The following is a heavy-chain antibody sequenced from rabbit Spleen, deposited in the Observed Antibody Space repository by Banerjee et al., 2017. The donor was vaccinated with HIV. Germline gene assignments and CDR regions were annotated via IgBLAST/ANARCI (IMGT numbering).Heavy chain of an antibody. J-gene: IGHJ4*01. CDR1: GFDFSNYG. CDR2: IEPIFGNT. V-gene: IGHV1S47*01. D-gene: IGHD1-1*01. Sequence: QEQLVESGGGLVQPGGSLKLSCKASGFDFSNYGVSWVRQAPGKGLEWIGYIEPIFGNTYYASWVIGRFTISRSTSLSTVDLKMTSLTAADTATYFCARGAYDSSSGYYDGYYFILWGQGTLVTVS. CDR3: ARGAYDSSSGYYDGYYFIL.